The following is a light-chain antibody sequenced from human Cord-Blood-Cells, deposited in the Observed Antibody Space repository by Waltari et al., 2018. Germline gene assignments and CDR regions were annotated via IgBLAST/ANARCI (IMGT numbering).Light chain of an antibody. CDR3: QRSYSTPLT. CDR1: QGINSY. Sequence: LQLTDCPYSQSASFGDRITITCRVSQGINSYLNWYRQKPGKVPKLLIYTASNLQCGVPSRFSGSGSGTDFTLTISSLQPEDVATYYGQRSYSTPLTFGGGTKVDIK. CDR2: TAS. J-gene: IGKJ3*01. V-gene: IGKV1-39*01.